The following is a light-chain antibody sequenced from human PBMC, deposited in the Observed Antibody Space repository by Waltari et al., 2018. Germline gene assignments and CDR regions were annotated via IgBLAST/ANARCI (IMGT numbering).Light chain of an antibody. V-gene: IGLV3-21*02. CDR2: VDT. CDR1: NIGTEV. J-gene: IGLJ2*01. Sequence: SYDLTQPASVSVSPGQTATITCGGNNIGTEVVKLYQQRPPQAPVLVIYVDTERPSGIPERFSGSKSGNTATLTVSGVEAGDEADYYCQVWDTGSDHVLFGGGTRLTVL. CDR3: QVWDTGSDHVL.